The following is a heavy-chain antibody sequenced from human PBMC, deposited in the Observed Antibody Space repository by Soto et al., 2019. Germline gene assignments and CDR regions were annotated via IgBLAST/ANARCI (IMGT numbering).Heavy chain of an antibody. V-gene: IGHV3-7*03. CDR3: AGWGGHDYNY. D-gene: IGHD4-4*01. CDR1: GFTFSTYW. CDR2: INPDGNVG. J-gene: IGHJ4*02. Sequence: EVQLLGSGGGLVQPGGSLRLSCVGSGFTFSTYWMNWVRQAPGKGLEWVASINPDGNVGTYVDSVRGRFTTSRDNAKNSLYLQMNSLSADDTAVYFCAGWGGHDYNYWGQGIMVTVSS.